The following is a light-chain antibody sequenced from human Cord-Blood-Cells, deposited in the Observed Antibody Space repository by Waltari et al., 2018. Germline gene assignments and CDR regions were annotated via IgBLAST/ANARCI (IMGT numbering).Light chain of an antibody. Sequence: ETVWTQSQGTLSLSPGERATSTCRASQSVSSSYLAWYQQKPGQAPRLLIYCASSRATGIPDRFSGSGSVTDFTLTISSLEAEDFAVYYCQQYCSSPNTFGQGTKLEIK. V-gene: IGKV3-20*01. J-gene: IGKJ2*01. CDR1: QSVSSSY. CDR2: CAS. CDR3: QQYCSSPNT.